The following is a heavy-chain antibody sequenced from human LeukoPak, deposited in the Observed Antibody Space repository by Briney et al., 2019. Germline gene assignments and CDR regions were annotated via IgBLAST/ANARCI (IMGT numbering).Heavy chain of an antibody. CDR3: ASGISGSFDY. CDR2: ISSNGGST. Sequence: GRSLRLSCAASGFTFSSYAMHWVRQAPGKGLEYVSAISSNGGSTYYANSVKGRFTISRDNSKNTLYLQMGSLRAEDMAVYYCASGISGSFDYWGQGTLVTVSS. D-gene: IGHD1-26*01. V-gene: IGHV3-64*01. J-gene: IGHJ4*02. CDR1: GFTFSSYA.